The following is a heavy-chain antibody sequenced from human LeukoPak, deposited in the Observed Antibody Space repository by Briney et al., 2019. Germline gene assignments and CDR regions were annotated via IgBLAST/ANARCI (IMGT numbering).Heavy chain of an antibody. V-gene: IGHV3-48*03. Sequence: GGSLRLSCAASGFTFSSYEMNWVRQAPGKGLEWVSYISSSGSTIYYADSVKGRFTISRDNAKNSLYLQMNSLRAEDTAVYYCAGYYVDTAMALDYWGQGTLVTVSS. CDR2: ISSSGSTI. J-gene: IGHJ4*02. CDR1: GFTFSSYE. D-gene: IGHD5-18*01. CDR3: AGYYVDTAMALDY.